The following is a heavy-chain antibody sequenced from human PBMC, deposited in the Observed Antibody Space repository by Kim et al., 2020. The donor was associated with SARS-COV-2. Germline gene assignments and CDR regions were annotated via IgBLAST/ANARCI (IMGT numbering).Heavy chain of an antibody. J-gene: IGHJ5*02. V-gene: IGHV3-48*02. CDR2: ITSSSSTI. Sequence: GGSLRLSCAASGFTFSSYSISWVRQAPGKGLEWISYITSSSSTIYYADSVKGRFTISRDNAKNSLFLQMDSLRDEDTAVYYCARDKSTGFRGFYFDPWGQGTLVTVSS. CDR3: ARDKSTGFRGFYFDP. D-gene: IGHD3-10*01. CDR1: GFTFSSYS.